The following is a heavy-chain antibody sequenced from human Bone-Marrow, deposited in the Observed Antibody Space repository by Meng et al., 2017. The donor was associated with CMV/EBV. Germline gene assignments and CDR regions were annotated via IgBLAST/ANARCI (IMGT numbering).Heavy chain of an antibody. J-gene: IGHJ5*02. V-gene: IGHV4-39*01. CDR3: ARGFRPYWLDP. CDR2: IYNTGST. Sequence: SETLSLTCTVSGGSISSTSYYWGWIRQPPGKGLEWIGIIYNTGSTYYNPSLNSRVTISVDTPKNQFSLKLRSVAAADTAVYYCARGFRPYWLDPWGQGTLVTVSS. CDR1: GGSISSTSYY. D-gene: IGHD6-6*01.